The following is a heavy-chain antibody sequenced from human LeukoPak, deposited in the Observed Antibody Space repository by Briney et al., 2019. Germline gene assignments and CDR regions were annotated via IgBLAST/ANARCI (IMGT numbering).Heavy chain of an antibody. D-gene: IGHD3-22*01. CDR2: INHSGST. CDR3: ARVTGYMIEDYFDY. J-gene: IGHJ4*02. CDR1: GGSFSGYY. V-gene: IGHV4-34*01. Sequence: SETLSLTCAVYGGSFSGYYWSWIRQPPGKGLEWIGEINHSGSTNYNPSLKSRVTISVDTSKNQFSLKLSSVTAADTAVYYCARVTGYMIEDYFDYWGQGTLVTVSP.